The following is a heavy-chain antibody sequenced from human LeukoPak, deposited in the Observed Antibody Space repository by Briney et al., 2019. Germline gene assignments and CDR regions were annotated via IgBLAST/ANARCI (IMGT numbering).Heavy chain of an antibody. CDR3: ARVKTYYDFWSGTLTHLYYFDY. D-gene: IGHD3-3*01. Sequence: PSETLSLTCTVSGGSISSYYWSWIRQPPGKGLEWIGYIYYSGSTNYNPSLKSRVTISVDTSKNQFSLKLSSVTAADTAVYYCARVKTYYDFWSGTLTHLYYFDYWGQGTLVTVSS. CDR1: GGSISSYY. CDR2: IYYSGST. J-gene: IGHJ4*02. V-gene: IGHV4-59*01.